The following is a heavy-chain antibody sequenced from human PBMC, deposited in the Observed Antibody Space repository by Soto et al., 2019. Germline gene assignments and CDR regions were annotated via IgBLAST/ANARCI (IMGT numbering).Heavy chain of an antibody. CDR1: GDSVSSASYY. CDR2: IYSSGST. Sequence: SEPLSLTCTVSGDSVSSASYYWTWIRQPPGKGLEWIGYIYSSGSTNYNPSLKSRVTISLDTSSNQFSLELTSVTAADTAIYYCARDIRGYSRAFDYWGQGTLVTVSS. V-gene: IGHV4-61*01. J-gene: IGHJ4*02. CDR3: ARDIRGYSRAFDY. D-gene: IGHD5-18*01.